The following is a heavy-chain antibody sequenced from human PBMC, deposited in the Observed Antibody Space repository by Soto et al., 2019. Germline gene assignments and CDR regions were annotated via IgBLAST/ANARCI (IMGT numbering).Heavy chain of an antibody. CDR3: ARGGGSGTDWFDP. J-gene: IGHJ5*02. V-gene: IGHV3-33*01. CDR2: IWYDGSNK. CDR1: GFTFSSYG. Sequence: QVQLVESGGGVVQPGRSLRLSCAASGFTFSSYGVHWVRQAPGKGLEWVAVIWYDGSNKYYADSVKGRFTISRDNSKNTLSLQMNSLRAEDTAVYYCARGGGSGTDWFDPWGQGTLVTVSS. D-gene: IGHD3-10*01.